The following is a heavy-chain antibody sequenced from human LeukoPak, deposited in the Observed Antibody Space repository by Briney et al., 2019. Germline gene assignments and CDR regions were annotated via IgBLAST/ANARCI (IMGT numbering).Heavy chain of an antibody. CDR2: IIPIFGTA. Sequence: SVKVSCKASGYTFAAYYMHWVRQAPGQGLEWMGGIIPIFGTANYAQKFQGRVTITADESTSTAYMELSSLRSEDTAVYYCAHLPNGHDDYGDYRLAYYFDYWGQGTLVTVSS. D-gene: IGHD4-17*01. J-gene: IGHJ4*02. CDR1: GYTFAAYY. CDR3: AHLPNGHDDYGDYRLAYYFDY. V-gene: IGHV1-69*13.